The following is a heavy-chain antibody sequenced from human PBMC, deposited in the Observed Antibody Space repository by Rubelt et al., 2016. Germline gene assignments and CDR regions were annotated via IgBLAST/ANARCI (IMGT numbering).Heavy chain of an antibody. J-gene: IGHJ6*02. D-gene: IGHD6-19*01. Sequence: QVQLQQWGAGLLKPSETLSLTCAVYGGSFSGYYWSWIRQPPGKGLEWIGEINHSGSTNYNPSLNSRVTISVDTSKNQFSLKLSSVTAADTAVYYCARGGAVAPAYGMDVWGQGTTVTVSS. CDR1: GGSFSGYY. CDR3: ARGGAVAPAYGMDV. CDR2: INHSGST. V-gene: IGHV4-34*01.